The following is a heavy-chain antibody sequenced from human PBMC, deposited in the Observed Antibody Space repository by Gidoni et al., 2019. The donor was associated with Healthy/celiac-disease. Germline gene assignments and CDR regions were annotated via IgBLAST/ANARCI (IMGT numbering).Heavy chain of an antibody. J-gene: IGHJ3*02. CDR2: ISGSGGST. CDR3: AKNYFVEGAFDI. CDR1: GSTFSSYA. Sequence: EVQLLEPGGGLVQSGGYLRLSCAASGSTFSSYAMSWVRQAPGKGLEWFSAISGSGGSTYYADSVKGRFTISRDNSKNTLYLQMNSLRAEDTAVYYCAKNYFVEGAFDIWGQETMVTVSS. V-gene: IGHV3-23*01. D-gene: IGHD3-10*02.